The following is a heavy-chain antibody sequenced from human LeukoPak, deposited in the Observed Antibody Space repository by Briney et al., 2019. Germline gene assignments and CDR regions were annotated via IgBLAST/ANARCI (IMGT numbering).Heavy chain of an antibody. CDR1: GGSITGNY. CDR3: ARHDGD. D-gene: IGHD4-17*01. V-gene: IGHV4-59*08. CDR2: IYNSETT. Sequence: SETLSLTCTVSGGSITGNYWSWSRQPPGKGLEWIGYIYNSETTNYNPSLKSRVTISIDTSKNQFSLKLSSVTAADTAVYYCARHDGDWGQGSLATVSS. J-gene: IGHJ4*02.